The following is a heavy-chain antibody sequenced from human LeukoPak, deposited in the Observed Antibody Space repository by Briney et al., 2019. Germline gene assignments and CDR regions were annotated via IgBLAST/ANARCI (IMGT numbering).Heavy chain of an antibody. J-gene: IGHJ4*02. CDR2: IYSSGST. CDR3: ARWRDSSGYYQHFDN. D-gene: IGHD3-22*01. V-gene: IGHV4-4*07. Sequence: SETPSLTCTVSGGYISSHYWSWIRQPAGKGLEWIGHIYSSGSTDYNPSLKSRVTMSVDTSKKQFSLKLTSVTAEDTAVYYCARWRDSSGYYQHFDNWGQGVLVTVSS. CDR1: GGYISSHY.